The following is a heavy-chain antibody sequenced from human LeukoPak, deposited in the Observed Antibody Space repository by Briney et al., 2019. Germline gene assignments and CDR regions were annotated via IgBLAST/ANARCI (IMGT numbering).Heavy chain of an antibody. D-gene: IGHD3-22*01. CDR1: GFPFSDYY. J-gene: IGHJ6*03. V-gene: IGHV3-11*04. CDR2: ISGTDSIV. CDR3: AKDGDSTGYYSSYYNHMDV. Sequence: GGSLRLSCAASGFPFSDYYMSWIRQAPGKGLEWVSYISGTDSIVYFGDSVKGRFTISRDNAKNTLYLQMNSLRAEDTAIYYCAKDGDSTGYYSSYYNHMDVWGKGTSVTISS.